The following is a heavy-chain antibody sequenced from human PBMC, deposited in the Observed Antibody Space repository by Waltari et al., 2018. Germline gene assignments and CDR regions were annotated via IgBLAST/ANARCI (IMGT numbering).Heavy chain of an antibody. D-gene: IGHD1-26*01. Sequence: VESGGGAVQFGGYLSLSCVASGFKFDAYARHWVRQRPGKGLEWVSVISWETSVTSYADSVKGRFSISRDNRKNSLYLQMNSLEPEDTALYYCAKDGKAEDYSYMDVWGKGTTVTVSS. J-gene: IGHJ6*04. V-gene: IGHV3-43D*03. CDR1: GFKFDAYA. CDR2: ISWETSVT. CDR3: AKDGKAEDYSYMDV.